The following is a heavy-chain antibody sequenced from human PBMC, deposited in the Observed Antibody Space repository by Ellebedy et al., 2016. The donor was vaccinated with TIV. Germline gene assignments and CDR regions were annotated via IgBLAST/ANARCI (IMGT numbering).Heavy chain of an antibody. V-gene: IGHV1-18*04. Sequence: ASVKVSCKASGYTFTSFGISWLRQAPGQGLEWMGRIDPVSGSTQYSQQFQGRVTITRDTSANTAYMELGSLTSEDTAVYYCARKTLPGYFDYWGQGTLVTVSS. CDR1: GYTFTSFG. J-gene: IGHJ4*02. CDR2: IDPVSGST. D-gene: IGHD2-21*02. CDR3: ARKTLPGYFDY.